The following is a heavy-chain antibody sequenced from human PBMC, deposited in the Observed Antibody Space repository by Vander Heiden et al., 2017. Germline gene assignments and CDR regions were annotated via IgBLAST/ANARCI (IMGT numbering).Heavy chain of an antibody. CDR2: IKQDGSEK. CDR1: GFTFSSYW. V-gene: IGHV3-7*01. CDR3: ARWVRYYGSGRGDY. Sequence: EVQRVESGGGLVQPGGSLRLSCAASGFTFSSYWMSWVRQAPGKGLEWVANIKQDGSEKYYVDSVKGRFTISRDNAKNSLYLQMNSLRAEDTAVYYCARWVRYYGSGRGDYWGQGTLVTVSS. D-gene: IGHD3-10*01. J-gene: IGHJ4*02.